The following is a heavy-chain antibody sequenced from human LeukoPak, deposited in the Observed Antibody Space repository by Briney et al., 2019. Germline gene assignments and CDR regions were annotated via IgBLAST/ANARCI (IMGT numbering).Heavy chain of an antibody. V-gene: IGHV3-21*01. CDR1: GFTFSSYR. J-gene: IGHJ4*02. D-gene: IGHD4-11*01. CDR3: VRDSYSNYFDY. Sequence: GGSLRLSCAASGFTFSSYRMNWVRQAPGEGLEWVSFFSSSNSYIDYADSVKGRFTISRDNAKNSLYLQMNSLRAEDTAVYYCVRDSYSNYFDYWGQGTLVTVSS. CDR2: FSSSNSYI.